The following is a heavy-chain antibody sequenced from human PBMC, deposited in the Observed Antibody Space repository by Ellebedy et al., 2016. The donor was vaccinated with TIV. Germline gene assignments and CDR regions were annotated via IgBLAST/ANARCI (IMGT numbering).Heavy chain of an antibody. CDR2: MSYSGEA. CDR1: GGSLSTFQ. CDR3: ARDLASYGGNQLDP. D-gene: IGHD4-23*01. Sequence: SETLSLXXSVSGGSLSTFQWNWIRQSPGGGLEWVGSMSYSGEATYNLSLESRLTISVDTSRNHLFLELRSVTAADTAIYYCARDLASYGGNQLDPWGQGTLVTVSS. J-gene: IGHJ5*02. V-gene: IGHV4-59*12.